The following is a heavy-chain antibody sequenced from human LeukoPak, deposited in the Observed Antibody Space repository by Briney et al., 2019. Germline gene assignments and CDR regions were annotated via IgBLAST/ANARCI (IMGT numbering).Heavy chain of an antibody. V-gene: IGHV3-30-3*01. CDR3: ARDYCSGGSCYSYYYYGMDV. CDR1: GFTFSSYA. Sequence: GGSLRLSCAASGFTFSSYAMHWVRQAPGKGLEWVAVISYDGSNKYYADSVKGRFTISRDNSKNTLYLQMNSLRAEDTAVYYCARDYCSGGSCYSYYYYGMDVWGQGTTVTVSS. CDR2: ISYDGSNK. J-gene: IGHJ6*02. D-gene: IGHD2-15*01.